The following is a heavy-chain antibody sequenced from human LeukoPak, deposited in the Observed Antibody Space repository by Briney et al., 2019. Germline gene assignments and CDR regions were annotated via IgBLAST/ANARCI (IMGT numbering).Heavy chain of an antibody. CDR2: INQSGIEK. Sequence: GGSLRLSCAASGFTFSSHWMCWVRQAPGKGLEWVANINQSGIEKYYVDSVKGRFTISRDNAKNSLYLQMNSLRAEDTAVYYCARDVGGFDPWGQGTLVTVSS. J-gene: IGHJ5*02. CDR1: GFTFSSHW. V-gene: IGHV3-7*01. CDR3: ARDVGGFDP.